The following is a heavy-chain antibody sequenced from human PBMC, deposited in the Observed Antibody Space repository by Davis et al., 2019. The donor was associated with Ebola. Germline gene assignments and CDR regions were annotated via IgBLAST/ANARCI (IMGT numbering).Heavy chain of an antibody. D-gene: IGHD4-23*01. CDR1: GFTFSSYW. Sequence: GGSLRLSCAASGFTFSSYWMSWVRQAPGKGLEWVANIKQDGSEKYYVDSVKGRFTISRDNAENSLYLQMSSLRADDTAMYYCARDLVYGGNAFFDYWGQGTLVSVSS. CDR3: ARDLVYGGNAFFDY. J-gene: IGHJ4*02. CDR2: IKQDGSEK. V-gene: IGHV3-7*03.